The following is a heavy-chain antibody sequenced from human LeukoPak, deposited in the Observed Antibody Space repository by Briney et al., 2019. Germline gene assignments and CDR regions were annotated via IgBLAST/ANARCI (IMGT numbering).Heavy chain of an antibody. CDR3: ARDRDGYNFGGSPGSFPIDY. V-gene: IGHV1-18*01. CDR2: ISAYNGNT. J-gene: IGHJ4*02. Sequence: ASVKVSCKSSGYTFTSYGISWVRQAPGQGLEWMGWISAYNGNTNYAQKLQGRFTMTTDTSTSTAYMELRSLRSDDTAVYYCARDRDGYNFGGSPGSFPIDYWGQGTLVTVSS. CDR1: GYTFTSYG. D-gene: IGHD5-24*01.